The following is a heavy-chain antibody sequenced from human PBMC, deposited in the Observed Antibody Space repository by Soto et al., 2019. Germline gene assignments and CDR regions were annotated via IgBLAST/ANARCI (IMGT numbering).Heavy chain of an antibody. CDR1: GFTFTSYA. Sequence: GGSLRLSCAASGFTFTSYAMSWVRLTPGKGLEWVSAISGSGSNTFYADSVRGRFTISRDNSKNTVFLQMNNLRAEDTAVYFCVRDRATFDYWGQGTRVTVSS. J-gene: IGHJ4*02. CDR3: VRDRATFDY. D-gene: IGHD1-26*01. CDR2: ISGSGSNT. V-gene: IGHV3-23*01.